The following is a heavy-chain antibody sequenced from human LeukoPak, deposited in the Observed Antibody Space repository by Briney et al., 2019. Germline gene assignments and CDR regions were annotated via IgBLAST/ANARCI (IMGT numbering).Heavy chain of an antibody. CDR1: GYTFTSYY. V-gene: IGHV1-46*01. CDR3: ARAGLESPGGFDY. CDR2: INPSGGST. J-gene: IGHJ4*02. D-gene: IGHD3-3*01. Sequence: ASVKVSCKASGYTFTSYYMHWVRQAPGQGLEWMGIINPSGGSTRYAQKFQGRVTMTRDTSTSTVYMELSSLRAGDTAVYYCARAGLESPGGFDYWGQGTLVTVSS.